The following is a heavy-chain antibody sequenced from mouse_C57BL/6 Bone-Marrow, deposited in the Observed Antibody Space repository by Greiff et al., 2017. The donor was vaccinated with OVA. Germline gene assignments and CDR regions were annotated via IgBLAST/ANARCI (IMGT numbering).Heavy chain of an antibody. CDR2: IDPSDSYT. CDR1: GYTFTSYW. V-gene: IGHV1-59*01. Sequence: QVQLQQPGAELVRPGTSVKLSCKASGYTFTSYWMHWVKQRPGQGLEWIGVIDPSDSYTNYNQKFKGKATLTVDTSSSTAYMQLSSLTSEDSAVYYCARYPLYGSSYDWFAYWGQGTLVTVSA. J-gene: IGHJ3*01. CDR3: ARYPLYGSSYDWFAY. D-gene: IGHD1-1*01.